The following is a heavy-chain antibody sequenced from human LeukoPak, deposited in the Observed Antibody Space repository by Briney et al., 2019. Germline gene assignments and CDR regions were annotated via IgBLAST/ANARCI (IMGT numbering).Heavy chain of an antibody. CDR1: SGSISSGNYY. Sequence: SGTLSLTCTVSSGSISSGNYYWSWIRQHPGKGLEWIGYIFYTGSFYYNPSLKSRVTISVDTFKNQFSLNLTSVTAADTAVYYCAREDHTAWFDPWGQGTLVTVSS. D-gene: IGHD1-14*01. V-gene: IGHV4-31*03. CDR3: AREDHTAWFDP. CDR2: IFYTGSF. J-gene: IGHJ5*02.